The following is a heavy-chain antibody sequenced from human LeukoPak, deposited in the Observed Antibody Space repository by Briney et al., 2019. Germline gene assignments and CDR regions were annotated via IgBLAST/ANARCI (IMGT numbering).Heavy chain of an antibody. CDR1: GSTFSTYW. Sequence: GGSLRPSCVASGSTFSTYWMHWVRQAPGKGLLWVSRLSGDGSSTKYADSLKGRFTISRDNAKNTLYLQMNSLRAEDTAVYFCARASTTVPNLLDNWGQGTLVTVSS. CDR3: ARASTTVPNLLDN. CDR2: LSGDGSST. J-gene: IGHJ4*02. D-gene: IGHD4-17*01. V-gene: IGHV3-74*03.